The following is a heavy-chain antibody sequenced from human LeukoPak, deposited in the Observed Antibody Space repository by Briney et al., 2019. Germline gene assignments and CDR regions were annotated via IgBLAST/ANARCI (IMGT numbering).Heavy chain of an antibody. CDR3: ARVPTVTIYYYYYYMDV. D-gene: IGHD4-11*01. CDR1: GYTFTGYY. CDR2: INPNSGGT. J-gene: IGHJ6*03. V-gene: IGHV1-2*02. Sequence: GASVKVSCKASGYTFTGYYMHWVRQAPGQGLEWMGWINPNSGGTNYAQKFQGRVTMTRDTSISTAYMELSSLRSEDTAVYYCARVPTVTIYYYYYYMDVWGKGTTVTVSS.